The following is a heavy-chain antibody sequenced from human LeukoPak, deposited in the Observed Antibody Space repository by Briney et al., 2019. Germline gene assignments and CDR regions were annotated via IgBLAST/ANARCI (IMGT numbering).Heavy chain of an antibody. D-gene: IGHD1-26*01. Sequence: SETLSLTCTVSGVSITTYYWSWIRQPPGKGLEWIGYIYHSGSTNYNPSLKSRVTISVDTSKNQFSLKLSSVTAADTAVYYCARDTIVGCWFDPWGQGTLVTVSS. CDR1: GVSITTYY. CDR3: ARDTIVGCWFDP. CDR2: IYHSGST. J-gene: IGHJ5*02. V-gene: IGHV4-59*13.